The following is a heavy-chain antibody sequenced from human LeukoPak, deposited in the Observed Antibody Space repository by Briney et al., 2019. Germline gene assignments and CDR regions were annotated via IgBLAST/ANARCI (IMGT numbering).Heavy chain of an antibody. J-gene: IGHJ3*02. CDR2: IKQDGSEK. D-gene: IGHD3-22*01. V-gene: IGHV3-7*01. CDR3: ARDPENLFTMIVHDVFNI. Sequence: GGSLRLSCAASGFTFSNYWMSWVRQAPGKGLEWVANIKQDGSEKHYVDSVKGRFTISRDNAKNSLYLQMNSLRAEDTAVYYCARDPENLFTMIVHDVFNIWGQRTMVTVSS. CDR1: GFTFSNYW.